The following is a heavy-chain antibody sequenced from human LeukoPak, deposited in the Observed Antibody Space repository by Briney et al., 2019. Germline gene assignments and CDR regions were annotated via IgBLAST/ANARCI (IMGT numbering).Heavy chain of an antibody. CDR3: ARDLSRGTWIQPEFDY. CDR1: GFTFSSYS. V-gene: IGHV3-48*04. D-gene: IGHD5-18*01. CDR2: ISSSSSSI. J-gene: IGHJ4*02. Sequence: GGSLRLSCAASGFTFSSYSMNWVRQAPGKGLEWVSYISSSSSSIYYADSVKGRFTISRDNAKNSLYLQMNSLRAEDTAVYYCARDLSRGTWIQPEFDYWGQGTLVTVSS.